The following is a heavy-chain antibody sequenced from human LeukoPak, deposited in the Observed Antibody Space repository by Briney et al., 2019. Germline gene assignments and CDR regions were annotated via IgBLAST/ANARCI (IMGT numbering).Heavy chain of an antibody. Sequence: PSETLSLTCTVSGGSVSSSTYYWGWIRQPPGKGLEWIGSISYSGTNYNNPSLKSRVSISIDTSKNQFSLNVNSVTAADTAVYFCARHRRADFRPGGPIDYWGQGILVTVSS. CDR1: GGSVSSSTYY. D-gene: IGHD3-3*01. CDR2: ISYSGTN. V-gene: IGHV4-39*01. CDR3: ARHRRADFRPGGPIDY. J-gene: IGHJ4*02.